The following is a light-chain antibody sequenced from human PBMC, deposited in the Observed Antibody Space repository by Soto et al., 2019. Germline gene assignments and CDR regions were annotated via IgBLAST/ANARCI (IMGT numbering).Light chain of an antibody. CDR2: GAS. Sequence: EVVMTQSPATLSVSPGERATLSCRASQSIRSNLAWYQQKPGQAPRLLIYGASTRATGMPARFSGSGSGTEFTLTISSLQSEDFAVYYCQQYNNWPRTLGQGTKVDIK. J-gene: IGKJ1*01. CDR1: QSIRSN. V-gene: IGKV3-15*01. CDR3: QQYNNWPRT.